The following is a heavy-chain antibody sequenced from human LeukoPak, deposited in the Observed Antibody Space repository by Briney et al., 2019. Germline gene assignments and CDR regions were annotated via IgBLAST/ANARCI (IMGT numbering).Heavy chain of an antibody. Sequence: GASVKVSCKSSGYTFIDHYMYWVQQAPGEGLVWMGRVDPQDGEAIYAEKFQGRVIMTADTSRDTAYMELTSLGSEDTAVYYCAISYISDWNRPKLDYWGQGTLVTVSS. CDR2: VDPQDGEA. D-gene: IGHD1-1*01. CDR1: GYTFIDHY. CDR3: AISYISDWNRPKLDY. V-gene: IGHV1-69-2*01. J-gene: IGHJ4*02.